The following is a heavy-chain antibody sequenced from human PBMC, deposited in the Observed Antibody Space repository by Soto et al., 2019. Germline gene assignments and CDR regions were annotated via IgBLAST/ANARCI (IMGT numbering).Heavy chain of an antibody. J-gene: IGHJ4*02. V-gene: IGHV3-9*01. D-gene: IGHD6-13*01. CDR2: FTWNSDRV. CDR3: GKGLSIAAIDY. Sequence: EVQLVESGGGLVQPGRSLRLLCTASGFTFDDYALHWVPRSPGKGLEWVSGFTWNSDRVDYADSVKGRFTISRDNARNSLYLQMNSLRAEDTALYFCGKGLSIAAIDYWGQGTLVTVSS. CDR1: GFTFDDYA.